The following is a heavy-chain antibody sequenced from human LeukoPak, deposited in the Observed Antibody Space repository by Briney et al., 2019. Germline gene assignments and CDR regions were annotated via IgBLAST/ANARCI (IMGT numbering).Heavy chain of an antibody. CDR3: AKDGTVTTRGSWFDS. D-gene: IGHD4-17*01. CDR1: GFTFGSYA. CDR2: ISDSGGST. J-gene: IGHJ5*01. Sequence: GGSLRLSCAASGFTFGSYAMSWVRQAPGKGLEWVSVISDSGGSTYYADSVKGRFTISRDNSKNTLYLQMNSLRAEDTAVYYCAKDGTVTTRGSWFDSWGQGTLVTVSP. V-gene: IGHV3-23*01.